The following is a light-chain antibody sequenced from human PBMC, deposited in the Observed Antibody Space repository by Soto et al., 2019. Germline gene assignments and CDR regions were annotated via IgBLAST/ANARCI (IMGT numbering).Light chain of an antibody. V-gene: IGKV1-5*01. Sequence: DIQITQSPSTLSASVVDIFTITCRASQSIGSCFAWYQQKPGKAPKLLISDASSLESGVPSRFSGSGSGTEFTLTISSLQPDDFATYYCQQYNSYWTFGQGTKVDIK. J-gene: IGKJ1*01. CDR1: QSIGSC. CDR3: QQYNSYWT. CDR2: DAS.